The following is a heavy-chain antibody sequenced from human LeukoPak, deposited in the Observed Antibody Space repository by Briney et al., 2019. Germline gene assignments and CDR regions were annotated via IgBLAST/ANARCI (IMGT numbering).Heavy chain of an antibody. CDR1: GYTFTSYY. V-gene: IGHV1-46*01. Sequence: RASVKVSCTASGYTFTSYYMHWVRQAPGQGLEWMGIINPSGGSTSYAQKFQGRVTMTRDTSISTAYMELSRLRSDDTAVYYCAGWMATLPNSDAFDIWGQGTMVTVSS. J-gene: IGHJ3*02. CDR3: AGWMATLPNSDAFDI. D-gene: IGHD5-24*01. CDR2: INPSGGST.